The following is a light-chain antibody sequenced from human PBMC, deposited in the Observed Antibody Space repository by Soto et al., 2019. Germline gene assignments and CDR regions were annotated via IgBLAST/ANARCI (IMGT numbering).Light chain of an antibody. CDR2: GAS. V-gene: IGKV3-15*01. CDR1: QSVSSN. Sequence: EIVMTQSPATLSVSPGERATLSCRAGQSVSSNLAWFQQKPGQAPRLLIYGASTRATGIPARLSGSGSGTEFTLTISSLQSEDFAVYYCQQYDKWPRTFGQGTKVDIK. CDR3: QQYDKWPRT. J-gene: IGKJ1*01.